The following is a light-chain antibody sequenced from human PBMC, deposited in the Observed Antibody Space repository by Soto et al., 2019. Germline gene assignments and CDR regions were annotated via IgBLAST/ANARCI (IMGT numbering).Light chain of an antibody. Sequence: EIVLTQSPGTPSLSPGERATLSCRASQSVSSYLAWYQQKPGQAPRLLIYDASNRATGIPARFSGSGSGTDFTLTISSLEPEDFAVYYCQQRSNWPLTFGGGTKVDIK. J-gene: IGKJ4*01. CDR2: DAS. CDR1: QSVSSY. V-gene: IGKV3-11*01. CDR3: QQRSNWPLT.